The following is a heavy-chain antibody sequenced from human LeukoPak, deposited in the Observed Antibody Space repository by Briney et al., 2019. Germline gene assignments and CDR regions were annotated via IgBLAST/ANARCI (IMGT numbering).Heavy chain of an antibody. CDR2: ISGSGGST. CDR1: GFTFSSYA. V-gene: IGHV3-23*01. Sequence: GGSLRLSCAASGFTFSSYAMSWVRQAPGKGLELVSAISGSGGSTYYADSVKGRFTISRDNAKNSLYLQMNSLRAEDTAVYYCAREDQWLRFFDYWGQGTLVTVSS. D-gene: IGHD5-12*01. J-gene: IGHJ4*02. CDR3: AREDQWLRFFDY.